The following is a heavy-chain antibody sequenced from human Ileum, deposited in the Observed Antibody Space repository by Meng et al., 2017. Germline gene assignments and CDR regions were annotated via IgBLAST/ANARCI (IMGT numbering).Heavy chain of an antibody. CDR3: VRNDYCSGGTCYPHFDY. V-gene: IGHV4-4*02. Sequence: QVQLKGSGPGLVKPSGTLSLTCAVSGGSINSYVWWSWVRQAPGKGLEWIGEIYPGGSINYNPSLKSRVTISADTSKNQFSLSLDSVTAADTAVYYCVRNDYCSGGTCYPHFDYWGQGTPVTVSS. CDR2: IYPGGSI. J-gene: IGHJ4*02. CDR1: GGSINSYVW. D-gene: IGHD2-15*01.